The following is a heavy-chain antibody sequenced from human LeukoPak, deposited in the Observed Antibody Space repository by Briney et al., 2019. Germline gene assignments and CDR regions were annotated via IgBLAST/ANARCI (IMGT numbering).Heavy chain of an antibody. J-gene: IGHJ4*02. D-gene: IGHD3-22*01. CDR3: ARYDSDGLNY. V-gene: IGHV4-59*01. CDR1: GGSISSYY. CDR2: IYYTGRT. Sequence: SETLSLTCTVSGGSISSYYWSWIRQPPGKGLEWIGFIYYTGRTNSNPSLKSRVAISVDTSKNQFSLELTSVTAADTAVYYCARYDSDGLNYWGQGTLVTVSS.